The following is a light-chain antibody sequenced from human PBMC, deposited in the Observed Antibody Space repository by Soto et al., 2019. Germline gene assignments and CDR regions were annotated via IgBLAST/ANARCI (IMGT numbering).Light chain of an antibody. Sequence: QAVVTQEPSLTVSPGGTVTLTCGSSTGAVTSGHYPYWFQQKPGQAPRTLIYDTSNKHSWTPARFSGSLLGGKAALTLSGAQPEDEAEYYCLLSYSGARALGVFGGGTKLTVL. CDR3: LLSYSGARALGV. V-gene: IGLV7-46*01. J-gene: IGLJ3*02. CDR2: DTS. CDR1: TGAVTSGHY.